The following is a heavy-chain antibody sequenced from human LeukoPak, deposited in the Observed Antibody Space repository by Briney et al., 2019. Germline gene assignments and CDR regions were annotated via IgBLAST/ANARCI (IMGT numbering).Heavy chain of an antibody. V-gene: IGHV3-30*04. CDR2: ISYDGSNK. J-gene: IGHJ4*02. CDR3: ARATAVAGIRGYFDY. Sequence: PGGSLRLSCAASGFTFSSYAMHWVRQAPGKGLEWVAVISYDGSNKYYADSVKGRFTISRDNSKNTLYLQMNSLRAEDTAVYYCARATAVAGIRGYFDYWGQGTLVTVSS. D-gene: IGHD6-19*01. CDR1: GFTFSSYA.